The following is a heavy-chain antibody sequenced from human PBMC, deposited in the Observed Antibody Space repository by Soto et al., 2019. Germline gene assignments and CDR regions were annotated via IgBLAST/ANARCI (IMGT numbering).Heavy chain of an antibody. CDR1: GGSVSTGSYY. V-gene: IGHV4-61*03. Sequence: SETLSPTCTVSGGSVSTGSYYWGWIRQPPGKGLEWIGYIYNNGSTNNNPSLKNRVTITVDTSKIPSSLRMSSVTAADTAVYYCARESDSGSYYFDYWGRGTLVTVSS. CDR3: ARESDSGSYYFDY. CDR2: IYNNGST. D-gene: IGHD3-10*01. J-gene: IGHJ4*02.